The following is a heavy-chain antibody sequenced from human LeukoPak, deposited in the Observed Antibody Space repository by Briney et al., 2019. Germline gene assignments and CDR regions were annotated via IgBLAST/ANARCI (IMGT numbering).Heavy chain of an antibody. CDR1: GFTVSSNY. Sequence: SGGSLRLSCAASGFTVSSNYMSWVRQAPGKGLEWVSVIHSGGSTYYADSVKGRFTISRDNSKNTLYLQMNSLRAEDTAVYYCARAKWELPPGYKRTRDLSYYFDYWGQGTLVTVSS. J-gene: IGHJ4*02. CDR3: ARAKWELPPGYKRTRDLSYYFDY. D-gene: IGHD1-26*01. V-gene: IGHV3-53*01. CDR2: IHSGGST.